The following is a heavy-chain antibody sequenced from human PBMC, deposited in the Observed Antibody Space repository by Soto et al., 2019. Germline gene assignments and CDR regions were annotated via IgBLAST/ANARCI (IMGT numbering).Heavy chain of an antibody. CDR1: GFTFSSYD. V-gene: IGHV3-13*01. CDR2: IGTTGDA. D-gene: IGHD6-19*01. CDR3: AGGRSGWYAEFDF. Sequence: EVQLVESGGGLVQPGGSLRLSCAASGFTFSSYDMHWVRQTAGKGLEWVAAIGTTGDAYYPGSATGRFTISRENAKNSLYLQMNNLRGGDTAVYFFAGGRSGWYAEFDFWGQGTQVTVSS. J-gene: IGHJ4*02.